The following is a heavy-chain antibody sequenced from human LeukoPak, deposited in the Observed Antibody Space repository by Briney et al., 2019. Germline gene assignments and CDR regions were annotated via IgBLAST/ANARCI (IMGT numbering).Heavy chain of an antibody. CDR2: IYYSGSS. V-gene: IGHV4-59*01. D-gene: IGHD2-21*01. CDR1: GGSISSYY. J-gene: IGHJ4*02. CDR3: ARQVLRYPVGYFDY. Sequence: SETLSLTCTVSGGSISSYYWSWIRQPPGKGLEWIGYIYYSGSSNYNPSLKSRLTISVDTSKNQFSLKLSSVTAADTAVYYCARQVLRYPVGYFDYWGQGTLVTVSS.